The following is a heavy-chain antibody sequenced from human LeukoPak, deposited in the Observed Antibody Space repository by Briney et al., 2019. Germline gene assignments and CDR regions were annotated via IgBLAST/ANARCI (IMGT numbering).Heavy chain of an antibody. CDR2: IRYDGSNK. CDR3: AKDLSPYYYMDV. CDR1: GFTFSSYG. Sequence: PGGSLRLSCAASGFTFSSYGMHWVRQAPGKGLEWVAFIRYDGSNKYYADSVKGRFTISRDNSKNTLYLQMNSLRAEDTAVYYCAKDLSPYYYMDVWGKGTTVTISS. J-gene: IGHJ6*03. V-gene: IGHV3-30*02.